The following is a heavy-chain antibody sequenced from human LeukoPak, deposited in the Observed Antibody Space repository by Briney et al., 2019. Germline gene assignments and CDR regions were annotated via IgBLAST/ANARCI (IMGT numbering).Heavy chain of an antibody. Sequence: PGGSLRLSCAASGFTFSSHSMNWVRQAPGKGLEWVSSISSSSSYIYYADSVKGRFTISRDNAKNSLYLQMNSLRAEDTAVYYCASHDSSGYYPTYYFDYWGQGTLVTVSS. CDR2: ISSSSSYI. D-gene: IGHD3-22*01. V-gene: IGHV3-21*01. CDR1: GFTFSSHS. CDR3: ASHDSSGYYPTYYFDY. J-gene: IGHJ4*02.